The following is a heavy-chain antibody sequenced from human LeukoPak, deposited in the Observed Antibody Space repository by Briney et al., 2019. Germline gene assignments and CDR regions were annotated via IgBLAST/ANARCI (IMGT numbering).Heavy chain of an antibody. D-gene: IGHD3-22*01. V-gene: IGHV3-23*01. J-gene: IGHJ3*02. CDR3: AKVLVYDRSGDDAFDI. CDR2: ISGSGGRT. CDR1: EFTFSSYA. Sequence: GGSLRLSCAASEFTFSSYAMSWVRQAPGKGLEWVSAISGSGGRTYYADSVKGRFTISRDNSKNTLYLQMNRLRAEDTAVYYCAKVLVYDRSGDDAFDIWGQGTMVTVSS.